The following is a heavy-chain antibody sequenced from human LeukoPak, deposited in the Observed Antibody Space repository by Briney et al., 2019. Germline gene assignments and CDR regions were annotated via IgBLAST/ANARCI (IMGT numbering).Heavy chain of an antibody. J-gene: IGHJ4*02. D-gene: IGHD5-18*01. CDR3: ASGQDTAMGGPFDY. Sequence: PSETLSLTCAVYGGSFSGDFWSWIRQSPGKGLEWIGEINHGGSTTYNPSLQSRVTISVDKSKNQFSLKLSSVTAADTAVYYCASGQDTAMGGPFDYWGQGTLVTVSS. V-gene: IGHV4-34*01. CDR1: GGSFSGDF. CDR2: INHGGST.